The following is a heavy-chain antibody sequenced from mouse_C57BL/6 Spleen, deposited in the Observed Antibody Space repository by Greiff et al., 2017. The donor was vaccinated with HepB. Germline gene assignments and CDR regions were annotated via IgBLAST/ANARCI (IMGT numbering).Heavy chain of an antibody. Sequence: VQLQQPGAELVMPGASVKLSCKASGYTFTSYWMHWVKQRPGQGLEWIGEIDPSDSYTNYNHKFKGKSTLTVDKSSSTAYMQLSSLTSEDSAVYYCARLIYYGYDAALYAIDYWGQGTSVTVSS. D-gene: IGHD2-2*01. V-gene: IGHV1-69*01. CDR2: IDPSDSYT. CDR3: ARLIYYGYDAALYAIDY. CDR1: GYTFTSYW. J-gene: IGHJ4*01.